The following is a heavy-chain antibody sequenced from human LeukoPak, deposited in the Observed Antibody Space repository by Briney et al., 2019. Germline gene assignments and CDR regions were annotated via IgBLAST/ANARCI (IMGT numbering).Heavy chain of an antibody. J-gene: IGHJ3*02. CDR3: AKGADTYYYDSSGYYSHFDI. CDR2: ISWNSGSI. D-gene: IGHD3-22*01. Sequence: GGTLRLSCAASGFTFSSYGMSWVRQAPGKGLEWVSGISWNSGSIGYADSVKGRFTISRDNAKNSLYLQMNSLRAEDTALYYCAKGADTYYYDSSGYYSHFDIWGQGTMVTVSS. CDR1: GFTFSSYG. V-gene: IGHV3-9*01.